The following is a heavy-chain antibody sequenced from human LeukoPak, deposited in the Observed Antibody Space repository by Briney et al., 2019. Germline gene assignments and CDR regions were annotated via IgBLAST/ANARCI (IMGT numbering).Heavy chain of an antibody. V-gene: IGHV4-39*02. D-gene: IGHD3-22*01. CDR3: AREDYYDSSGYLGGGAFDI. Sequence: SETLSLTCTVSGGSISTSNYYWGWIRQPPGKGLEWIGNIFYSGSTYYNPSLKSRVTISVDTSKNQFSLKLSSVTAADTAVYYCAREDYYDSSGYLGGGAFDIWGQGTMVTVSS. CDR1: GGSISTSNYY. J-gene: IGHJ3*02. CDR2: IFYSGST.